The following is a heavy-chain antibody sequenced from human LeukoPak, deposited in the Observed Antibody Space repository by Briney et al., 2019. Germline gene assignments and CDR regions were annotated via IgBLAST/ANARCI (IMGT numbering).Heavy chain of an antibody. CDR1: GYTFTGYG. V-gene: IGHV1-18*01. Sequence: ASVKVSCKASGYTFTGYGISWVRQAPGQGLEWMGWISAYNGNTNYAQKLQGRVTMTTDTSTSTAYMELRSLRFDDTAVYYCARDLHYCTNGVCYPFDYWGQGTLVTVSS. J-gene: IGHJ4*02. CDR2: ISAYNGNT. D-gene: IGHD2-8*01. CDR3: ARDLHYCTNGVCYPFDY.